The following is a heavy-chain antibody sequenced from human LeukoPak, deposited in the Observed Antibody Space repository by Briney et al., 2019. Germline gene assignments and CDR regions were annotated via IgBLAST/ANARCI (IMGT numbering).Heavy chain of an antibody. V-gene: IGHV3-23*01. D-gene: IGHD3-22*01. CDR1: GFTFSSYA. CDR2: ISGSGGST. Sequence: PGGSLRLSCAASGFTFSSYAMSWVRQAPGKGLEWVSAISGSGGSTYYADSVKGRFTISRDNSKNTLYLQMNSLRAEDTAVYYCAKTYDSSGYSHFDYWGQGTLVTVSA. CDR3: AKTYDSSGYSHFDY. J-gene: IGHJ4*02.